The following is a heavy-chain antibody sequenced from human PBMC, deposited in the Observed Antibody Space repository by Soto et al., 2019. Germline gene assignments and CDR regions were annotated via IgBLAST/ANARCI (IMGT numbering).Heavy chain of an antibody. V-gene: IGHV1-58*01. CDR1: GFTFTSSA. CDR2: IVVGSGNT. Sequence: ASVKVSCKASGFTFTSSALQWVRQARGQRLEWIGWIVVGSGNTNYAQKFQERVTITRDMSTSTAYMELSSLRSEDTAVYYCAASQIELPGHYYYGMDVWGQGTTVTVSS. J-gene: IGHJ6*02. D-gene: IGHD1-26*01. CDR3: AASQIELPGHYYYGMDV.